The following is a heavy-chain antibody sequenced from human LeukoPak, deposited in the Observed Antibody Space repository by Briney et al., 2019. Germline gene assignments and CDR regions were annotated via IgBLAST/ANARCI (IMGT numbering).Heavy chain of an antibody. CDR1: GGSFSGYY. V-gene: IGHV4-34*01. CDR3: ARGDVGATTSFDY. J-gene: IGHJ4*02. D-gene: IGHD1-26*01. Sequence: SETLSLTCAVYGGSFSGYYWSWIRQPPGKGLEWIGEINHSGSTNYNPSLKSRVTISVDTSKNQFSLKLSSVTAADTAVYYCARGDVGATTSFDYWGQGTLVTVSP. CDR2: INHSGST.